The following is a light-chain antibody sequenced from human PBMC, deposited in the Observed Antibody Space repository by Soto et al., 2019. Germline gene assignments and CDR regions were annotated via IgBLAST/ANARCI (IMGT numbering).Light chain of an antibody. Sequence: EIVLTQSPGTLYLSPGERATLSCRASQSVSSSYLAWYQQKPGQAPRLLIYGASSRATGIPDRFSSSGSGTDFTLTISRLEPEDFAVYYCQQYDSSPITFGKGTRMEIK. CDR1: QSVSSSY. V-gene: IGKV3-20*01. CDR3: QQYDSSPIT. CDR2: GAS. J-gene: IGKJ5*01.